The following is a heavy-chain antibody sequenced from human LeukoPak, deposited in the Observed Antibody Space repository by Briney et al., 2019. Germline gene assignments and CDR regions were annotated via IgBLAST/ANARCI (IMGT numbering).Heavy chain of an antibody. Sequence: PGGSLRLSCAASGFTFSSYWMHWVRQAPGKGLEWVSYISSSGSTIYYADSVKGRFTISRDNAKNSLYLRMNSLRAEDTAVYYCARDSSNGYANYFDYWGQGTLVTVSS. D-gene: IGHD5-12*01. J-gene: IGHJ4*02. CDR2: ISSSGSTI. CDR3: ARDSSNGYANYFDY. V-gene: IGHV3-48*04. CDR1: GFTFSSYW.